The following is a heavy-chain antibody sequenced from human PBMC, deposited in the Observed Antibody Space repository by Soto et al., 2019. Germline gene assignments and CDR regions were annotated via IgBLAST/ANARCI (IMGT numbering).Heavy chain of an antibody. D-gene: IGHD2-15*01. V-gene: IGHV5-10-1*01. CDR3: ARRLGYCSGGSCYSGWFDP. CDR2: IDPSDSYT. Sequence: PGESLKISCKGSGYSFTSYWISWVRQMPGKGLEWMGRIDPSDSYTNYSPSFQGHVTISADKSISTAYLQWSSLKASDTAMYYCARRLGYCSGGSCYSGWFDPWGQGTLVTVSS. J-gene: IGHJ5*02. CDR1: GYSFTSYW.